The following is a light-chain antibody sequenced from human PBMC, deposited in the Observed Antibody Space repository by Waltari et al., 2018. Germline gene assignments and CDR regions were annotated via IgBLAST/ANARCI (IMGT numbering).Light chain of an antibody. Sequence: SSELTQPPSVSVSPGQTARITCSADALPNPYAHWYQQKPGQAPVLVIYKDTERPSGIPERFSGSNSGTTVTLTISGVQAEDEADYYCQSADSSGPYRVFGGGTKLTVL. J-gene: IGLJ3*02. CDR1: ALPNPY. CDR2: KDT. CDR3: QSADSSGPYRV. V-gene: IGLV3-25*03.